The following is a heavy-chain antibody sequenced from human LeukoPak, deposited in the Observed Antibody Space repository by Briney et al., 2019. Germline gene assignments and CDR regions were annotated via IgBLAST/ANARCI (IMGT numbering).Heavy chain of an antibody. D-gene: IGHD4-17*01. V-gene: IGHV4-59*01. CDR2: IYYSGST. Sequence: PSETLSLTCAVSGGSISSYYWSWIRQPPGKGLEWIGYIYYSGSTNYNPSLKSRVTISVDTSKNQFSLKLSSVTAADTAVYYCARDQHGDLDYWGQGTLVTVSS. CDR3: ARDQHGDLDY. CDR1: GGSISSYY. J-gene: IGHJ4*02.